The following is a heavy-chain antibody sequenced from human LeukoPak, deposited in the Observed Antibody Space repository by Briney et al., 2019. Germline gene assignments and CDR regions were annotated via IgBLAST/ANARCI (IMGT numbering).Heavy chain of an antibody. D-gene: IGHD3-3*01. Sequence: SGRSLRLSCTASGFTFGDYAMSWFRQAPGKGLEWVGFIRSKAYGGTTEYAASVKGRFTISRDDSKSIAYLQMNSLKTGDTAVYYCTREYYDFWRGPSNYYYYYMDVWGKGTTVTVSS. CDR1: GFTFGDYA. J-gene: IGHJ6*03. CDR2: IRSKAYGGTT. V-gene: IGHV3-49*03. CDR3: TREYYDFWRGPSNYYYYYMDV.